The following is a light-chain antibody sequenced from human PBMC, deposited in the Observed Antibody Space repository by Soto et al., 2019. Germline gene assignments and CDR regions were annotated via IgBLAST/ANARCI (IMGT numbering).Light chain of an antibody. J-gene: IGKJ4*01. CDR3: QQFSSYPLT. CDR2: DAS. V-gene: IGKV3-20*01. Sequence: EIVRAKSPATPSFCPVERATLSCRASQSVTSNLAWYQRKPGQAPRLLIYDASSRATGIPDRFSGGGSGTDFTLTISRLEPEDFAVYYCQQFSSYPLTFGGGTKVDIK. CDR1: QSVTSN.